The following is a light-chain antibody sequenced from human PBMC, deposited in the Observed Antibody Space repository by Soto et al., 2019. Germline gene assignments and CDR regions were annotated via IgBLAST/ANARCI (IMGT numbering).Light chain of an antibody. V-gene: IGKV3D-20*02. CDR2: DAS. J-gene: IGKJ5*01. CDR3: QQRGNWPIT. CDR1: QRVSSSF. Sequence: EIELTQSPCTLSLSPGERVTLSCRASQRVSSSFLAWYQHKPGQAPRLLIYDASNRATGIPARFSGSGSGTDFTLTISSLEPEDFAVYYCQQRGNWPITFGQGTRLEIK.